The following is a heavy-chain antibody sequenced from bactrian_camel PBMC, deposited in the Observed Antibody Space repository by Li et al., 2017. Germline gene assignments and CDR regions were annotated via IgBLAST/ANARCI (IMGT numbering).Heavy chain of an antibody. V-gene: IGHV3S40*01. J-gene: IGHJ4*01. CDR1: GFSFGTYD. D-gene: IGHD6*01. Sequence: VQLVESGGGLVQPGGSLRLSCVASGFSFGTYDITWFRQTPGKKREGVAAIAPATGSTYYDDSIKGRFTISRDDAKNTLYLQMNSLKPEDTAMYYCAAGPRPCTVADVIPYNYQGQGTQVTVSS. CDR3: AAGPRPCTVADVIPYNY. CDR2: IAPATGST.